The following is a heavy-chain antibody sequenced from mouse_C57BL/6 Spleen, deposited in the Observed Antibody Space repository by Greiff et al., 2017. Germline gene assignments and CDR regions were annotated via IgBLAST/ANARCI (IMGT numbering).Heavy chain of an antibody. D-gene: IGHD4-1*01. CDR3: AQLTGTAWFAY. J-gene: IGHJ3*01. V-gene: IGHV1-69*01. CDR2: IDPSDSYT. Sequence: VQLQQPGAELVMPGASVKLSCKASGYTFTSYWMHWVKQRPGQGLEWIGEIDPSDSYTNYNQKFKGKSTLTVDKSSSTAYLQLSSLTSEDSAVYYCAQLTGTAWFAYWGQGTLVTVSA. CDR1: GYTFTSYW.